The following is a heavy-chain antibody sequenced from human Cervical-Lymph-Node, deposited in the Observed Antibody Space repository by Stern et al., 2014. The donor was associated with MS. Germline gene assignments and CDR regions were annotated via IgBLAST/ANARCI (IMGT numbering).Heavy chain of an antibody. CDR2: IGANGVAT. CDR3: AKEKWVPATAEIDY. CDR1: GFTFSSCA. J-gene: IGHJ4*02. Sequence: EDQLVESGGGLLQPGGSLRLSCEASGFTFSSCAMTWVRQAPGKGLEWASSIGANGVATYYGDSVKGRFAISRDNSKNTVYLEMSSLRVDDTAVYFCAKEKWVPATAEIDYWGQGTLVTVSS. D-gene: IGHD2-2*01. V-gene: IGHV3-23*04.